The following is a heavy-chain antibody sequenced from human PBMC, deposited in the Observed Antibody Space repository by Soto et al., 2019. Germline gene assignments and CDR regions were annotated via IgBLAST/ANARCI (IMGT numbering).Heavy chain of an antibody. V-gene: IGHV1-18*01. D-gene: IGHD3-9*01. CDR1: GYTFTSYG. J-gene: IGHJ5*02. Sequence: QVQLVQSGAEVKKPGASVKVSCKASGYTFTSYGISWVRQAPGQGLEWMGWISAYNGNTNYAQKLQGRVTMTTDTPTRTAYMELRSLRSDDTAVYYCARIEISLTGSNWFDPWGQGTLVTVSS. CDR3: ARIEISLTGSNWFDP. CDR2: ISAYNGNT.